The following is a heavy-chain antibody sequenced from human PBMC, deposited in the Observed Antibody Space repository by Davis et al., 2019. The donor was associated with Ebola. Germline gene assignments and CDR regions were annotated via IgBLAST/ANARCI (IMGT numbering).Heavy chain of an antibody. V-gene: IGHV4-39*01. J-gene: IGHJ4*02. CDR1: GGSISSSSYY. D-gene: IGHD3-22*01. Sequence: SETLSLTCTVSGGSISSSSYYWGWIRQPPGRGLEWIANIYYSGSTYYNPSLKSRVTISVDTSKNQFSLKLSSVTAADTAVYYCARLYYYDSSGYYYGRFDYWGQGTLVTVSS. CDR2: IYYSGST. CDR3: ARLYYYDSSGYYYGRFDY.